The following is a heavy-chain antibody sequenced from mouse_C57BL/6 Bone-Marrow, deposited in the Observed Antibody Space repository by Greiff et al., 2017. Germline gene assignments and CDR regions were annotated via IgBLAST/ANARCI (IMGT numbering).Heavy chain of an antibody. J-gene: IGHJ4*01. CDR1: GYTFTSYG. V-gene: IGHV1-81*01. CDR3: ARSDLRYYAMDY. CDR2: IYPRSGNT. Sequence: QVQLQQSGAELARPGASVKLSCKASGYTFTSYGISWVKQRTGQGLEWIGEIYPRSGNTYYNEKFKGKATLTADKSSSTAYLELRSLTSEDSAVYVCARSDLRYYAMDYWGQGTSVTVSS.